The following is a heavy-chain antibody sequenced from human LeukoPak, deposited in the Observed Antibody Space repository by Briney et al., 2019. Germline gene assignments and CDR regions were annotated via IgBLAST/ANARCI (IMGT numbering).Heavy chain of an antibody. CDR3: ARGRGGYDRAFDY. CDR2: IIAIFGTA. J-gene: IGHJ4*02. Sequence: SVKVSCKASGYTFTTYDINWVRQAPGQGVEGMGGIIAIFGTANYAQKFQGRVTITTDESTRTDYMELSSLRSEDTAVYYCARGRGGYDRAFDYWGQGTLVTVSS. CDR1: GYTFTTYD. V-gene: IGHV1-69*05. D-gene: IGHD5-12*01.